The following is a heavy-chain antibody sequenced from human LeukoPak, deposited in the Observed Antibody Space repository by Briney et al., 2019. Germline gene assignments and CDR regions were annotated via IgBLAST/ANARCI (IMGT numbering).Heavy chain of an antibody. CDR3: ARDGYSGSDAL. D-gene: IGHD5-12*01. Sequence: SETLSLTCTVSGGSISTYYWSWIRQPPGKGLEWIGYIYHSGSTNYNPSLKSRVTVSVDTSQNQFYLKLSSVTAADTAVYYCARDGYSGSDALWGQGTLVTVSS. CDR2: IYHSGST. V-gene: IGHV4-59*01. J-gene: IGHJ4*02. CDR1: GGSISTYY.